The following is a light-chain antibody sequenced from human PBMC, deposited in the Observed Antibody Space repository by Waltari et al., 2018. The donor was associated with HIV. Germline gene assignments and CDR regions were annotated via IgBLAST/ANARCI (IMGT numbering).Light chain of an antibody. V-gene: IGKV3-20*01. CDR2: GAS. Sequence: EIVLTQSPGTLSLSPGERPTLPCRASPRVSSSYLAWYQQKPGQAPRLLIYGASSRATGIPDRFSGSGSGTDFTLTISRLEPEDFAVYYCQQYGSSPLTFGGGTKVEIK. CDR3: QQYGSSPLT. CDR1: PRVSSSY. J-gene: IGKJ4*01.